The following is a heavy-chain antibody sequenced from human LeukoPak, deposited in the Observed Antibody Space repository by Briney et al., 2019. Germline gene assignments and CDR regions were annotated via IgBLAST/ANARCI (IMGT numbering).Heavy chain of an antibody. CDR1: GGSLSGYR. CDR3: ARVGDYGDYVNWFDP. J-gene: IGHJ5*02. V-gene: IGHV4-34*01. D-gene: IGHD4-17*01. Sequence: SETLSLTCAVHGGSLSGYRWSWIRQSPGKGLEWIGEINQGGSTNYNPSFRSRVTILIDIFKNQFSLKMSSVTAADTAIYYCARVGDYGDYVNWFDPWGPGTLVTVSS. CDR2: INQGGST.